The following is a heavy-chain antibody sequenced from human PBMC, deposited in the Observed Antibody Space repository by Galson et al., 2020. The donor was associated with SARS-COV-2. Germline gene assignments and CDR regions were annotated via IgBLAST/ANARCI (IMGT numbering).Heavy chain of an antibody. CDR2: IYYTGTT. D-gene: IGHD3-9*01. CDR3: SVRYFEWLRRNDAFYI. Sequence: SETLSLTCIVSGGSINNSTYYWGWMRQPPGKGLEWIGSIYYTGTTYYNPSLMSRATVSVDTSKNQFSLKLTSLTAADTAVYYCSVRYFEWLRRNDAFYIWGQGKMVTVSS. CDR1: GGSINNSTYY. V-gene: IGHV4-39*07. J-gene: IGHJ3*02.